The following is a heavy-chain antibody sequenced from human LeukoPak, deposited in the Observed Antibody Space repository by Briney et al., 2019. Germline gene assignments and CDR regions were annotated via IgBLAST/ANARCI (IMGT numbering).Heavy chain of an antibody. D-gene: IGHD5-18*01. CDR2: IYYSGST. CDR3: ARENGYRYDY. Sequence: PSETLSLTCTVSGGSITSYYWSWIRQPPGKGLEWIGSIYYSGSTNYNPSLKSRVTTSVDTSKNQFSLKLSSVTAADTALYYCARENGYRYDYWGQGTLVTVSS. CDR1: GGSITSYY. V-gene: IGHV4-59*01. J-gene: IGHJ4*02.